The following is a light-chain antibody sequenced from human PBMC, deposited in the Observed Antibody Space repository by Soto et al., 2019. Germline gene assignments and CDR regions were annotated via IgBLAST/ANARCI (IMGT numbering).Light chain of an antibody. Sequence: QSVLTQPASVSGSPGQSITISCTGSSSVLGGHTYVSWYQQHPGKAPKLIIYEVTNRPSGVYDRFSGSKSGNTASLTISGLQAEDEAVYYCNSYTSSTTWLFGGGTKLTVL. CDR2: EVT. CDR1: SSVLGGHTY. V-gene: IGLV2-14*01. J-gene: IGLJ2*01. CDR3: NSYTSSTTWL.